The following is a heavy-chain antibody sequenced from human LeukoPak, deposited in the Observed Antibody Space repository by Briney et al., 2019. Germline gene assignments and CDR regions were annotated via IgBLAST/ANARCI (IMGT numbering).Heavy chain of an antibody. D-gene: IGHD6-19*01. CDR2: ISSSGSTI. V-gene: IGHV3-48*03. CDR1: GFTFSSYE. Sequence: PGGSLRLSCAASGFTFSSYEMNWVRQAPGKGLEWVSYISSSGSTIYYADSVKGRFTISRDSAKNSLYLQMSSLRAEDTAVYYCARDGVEEQWLVGRSYWFDPWGQGTLVTVSS. J-gene: IGHJ5*02. CDR3: ARDGVEEQWLVGRSYWFDP.